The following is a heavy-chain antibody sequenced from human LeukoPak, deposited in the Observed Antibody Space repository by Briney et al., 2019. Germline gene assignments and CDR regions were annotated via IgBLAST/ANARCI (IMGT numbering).Heavy chain of an antibody. CDR3: ARSARGWFGELYY. CDR1: GGSISSSRYY. J-gene: IGHJ4*02. CDR2: IYYSGNT. Sequence: SETLSLTCTVSGGSISSSRYYWGWIRQPTGKGLEWIGNIYYSGNTYYNPSLKSRVTISVDTSKNQFSLKLSSVTAADTAVYYCARSARGWFGELYYWGQGTLVTVSS. D-gene: IGHD3-10*01. V-gene: IGHV4-39*07.